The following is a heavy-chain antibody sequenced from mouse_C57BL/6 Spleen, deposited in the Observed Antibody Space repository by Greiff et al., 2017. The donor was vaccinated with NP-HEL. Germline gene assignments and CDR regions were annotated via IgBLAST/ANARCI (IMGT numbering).Heavy chain of an antibody. CDR3: ARYDTTVNWYFDV. CDR2: INPSTGGT. V-gene: IGHV1-42*01. Sequence: VQLQQSGPELVKPGASVKISCKASGYSFTGYYMNWVKQSPEKSLEWIGEINPSTGGTTYNQKFKAKATLTVDKSSSTAHMQLKSLTSEDSAVYYCARYDTTVNWYFDVWGTGTTVTVSS. CDR1: GYSFTGYY. D-gene: IGHD1-1*01. J-gene: IGHJ1*03.